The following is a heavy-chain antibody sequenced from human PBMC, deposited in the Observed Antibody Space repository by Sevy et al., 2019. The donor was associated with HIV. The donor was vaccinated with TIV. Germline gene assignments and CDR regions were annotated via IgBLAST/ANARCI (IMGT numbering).Heavy chain of an antibody. J-gene: IGHJ4*02. CDR1: GFTFNNYY. V-gene: IGHV3-21*01. CDR3: ARDGGCTSTSCLLYFDY. D-gene: IGHD2-2*01. Sequence: GGSLRLSCAASGFTFNNYYMNWVRQAPGKGLEWVSSISSSSTYIYYADSVKGRFTISRDNAKNSHYLQMNSLRAEDTAVYYCARDGGCTSTSCLLYFDYWGQGTLVTVSS. CDR2: ISSSSTYI.